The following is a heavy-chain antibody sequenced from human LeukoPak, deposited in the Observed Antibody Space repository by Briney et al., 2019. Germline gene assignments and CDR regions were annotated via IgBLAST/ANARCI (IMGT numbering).Heavy chain of an antibody. CDR2: IYPGDSDT. CDR3: ARPSRPGSYPDAFDI. D-gene: IGHD3-10*01. J-gene: IGHJ3*02. V-gene: IGHV5-51*01. Sequence: GESLKISCKGSGYSFTSYWIGWVRQMPGKGLEWMGIIYPGDSDTKYSPSFQGQVTISADKSISTAYLQWSSLKASDTAMYYCARPSRPGSYPDAFDIWGQGTMVTVSS. CDR1: GYSFTSYW.